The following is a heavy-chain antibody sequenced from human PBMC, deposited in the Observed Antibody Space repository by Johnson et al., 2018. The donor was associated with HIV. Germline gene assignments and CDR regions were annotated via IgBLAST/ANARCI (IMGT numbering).Heavy chain of an antibody. CDR1: GFTFSSYG. D-gene: IGHD3-22*01. CDR3: ARDGMIEGNFDI. J-gene: IGHJ3*02. V-gene: IGHV3-30*02. Sequence: QVQLVESGGGVVQPGGSLRLSCAASGFTFSSYGMHWVRQAPGKGLEWVAFIRYDGSNKYYADSVKGRFTISRDNSKNTLYLQMNSLRAEDTAVYYCARDGMIEGNFDIWGQGTMVTVSS. CDR2: IRYDGSNK.